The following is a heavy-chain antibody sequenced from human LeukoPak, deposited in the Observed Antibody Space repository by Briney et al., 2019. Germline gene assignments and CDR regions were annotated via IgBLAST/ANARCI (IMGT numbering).Heavy chain of an antibody. Sequence: PGGALRLSCAASGFTFSSYGMHWVRQAPGKGLEWVAVISYDGSNKYYADSVKGRFTISRDNSKNTLYLQMNSLRAEDTAVYYCARVDTTLVHYGMDVWGQGTTVTVSS. CDR3: ARVDTTLVHYGMDV. CDR1: GFTFSSYG. J-gene: IGHJ6*02. CDR2: ISYDGSNK. V-gene: IGHV3-30*03. D-gene: IGHD5-18*01.